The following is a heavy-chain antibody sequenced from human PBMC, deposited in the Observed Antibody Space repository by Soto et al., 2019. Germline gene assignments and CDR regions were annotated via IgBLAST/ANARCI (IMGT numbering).Heavy chain of an antibody. J-gene: IGHJ4*02. CDR1: GGSVRTGSYH. V-gene: IGHV4-61*01. D-gene: IGHD7-27*01. CDR3: ARIGWGGDS. Sequence: ETLSLTCSVSGGSVRTGSYHWSWIRQPPGKGLEWIGFIPNNGSPDYIPSLKSRVVVSIDRSKNQFSLKVNSVTAADTAVYFCARIGWGGDSWGQGTLVTVSS. CDR2: IPNNGSP.